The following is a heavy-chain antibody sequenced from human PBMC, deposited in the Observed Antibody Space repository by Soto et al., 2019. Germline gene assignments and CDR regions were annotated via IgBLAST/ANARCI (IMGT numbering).Heavy chain of an antibody. Sequence: GGSLRLSCAASGFTFSSYAMHWVRQAPGKGLEWVAVISYDGSNKYYADSVKGRFTISRDNSKNTLYLQMNSLRAEDTAVYYCARETQVINMVRGTLDYWGQGTLVTVSS. D-gene: IGHD3-10*01. CDR2: ISYDGSNK. J-gene: IGHJ4*02. V-gene: IGHV3-30-3*01. CDR3: ARETQVINMVRGTLDY. CDR1: GFTFSSYA.